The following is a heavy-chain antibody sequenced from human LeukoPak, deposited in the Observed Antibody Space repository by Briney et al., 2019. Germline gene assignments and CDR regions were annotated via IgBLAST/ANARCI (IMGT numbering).Heavy chain of an antibody. J-gene: IGHJ4*02. CDR2: IIPILGIA. CDR3: ARGCSGGSYYGDY. Sequence: SVKVSCKASGGTFSSYAISWVRQAPGQGLEWMGRIIPILGIANYAQKFQGRVTITADKSTSTAYMELSSLRSEDTAVYYCARGCSGGSYYGDYWGQGTLVTVSS. D-gene: IGHD2-15*01. CDR1: GGTFSSYA. V-gene: IGHV1-69*04.